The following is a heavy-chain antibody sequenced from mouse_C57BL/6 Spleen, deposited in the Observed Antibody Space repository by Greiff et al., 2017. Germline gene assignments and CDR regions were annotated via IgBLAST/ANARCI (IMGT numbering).Heavy chain of an antibody. CDR2: IYPGDGAT. V-gene: IGHV1-80*01. D-gene: IGHD1-1*01. Sequence: VQLQQSGAELVKPGASVKISCKASGYAFSSYWMNWVKQRPGKGLEWIGQIYPGDGATNYNGKFKGKATLTADKSSSTAYMQLSSLTSEDSAVYFCARADYGSVYAMDYWGQGTSVTVSS. J-gene: IGHJ4*01. CDR3: ARADYGSVYAMDY. CDR1: GYAFSSYW.